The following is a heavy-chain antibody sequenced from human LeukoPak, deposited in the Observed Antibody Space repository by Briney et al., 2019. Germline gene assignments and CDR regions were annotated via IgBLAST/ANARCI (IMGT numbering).Heavy chain of an antibody. CDR2: IIPIFGTA. J-gene: IGHJ2*01. Sequence: SVKVSCKASGGTFSSYAISWVRQAPGQGLEWMGGIIPIFGTANYAQKFQGRVTITADESTSTAYMELTSLRSEDTAVYYCAKADELGMGDWYFDLWGRGTLVTVSS. V-gene: IGHV1-69*13. CDR1: GGTFSSYA. D-gene: IGHD7-27*01. CDR3: AKADELGMGDWYFDL.